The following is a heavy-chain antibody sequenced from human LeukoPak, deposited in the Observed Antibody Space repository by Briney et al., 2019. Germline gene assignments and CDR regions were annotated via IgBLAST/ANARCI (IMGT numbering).Heavy chain of an antibody. V-gene: IGHV3-23*01. CDR2: ISGSGGST. CDR3: AKDRQQLVWGGYNWFDP. Sequence: PGGSLRLSCADSGFTFRSYAMSWVRQAPGKGLEWVSAISGSGGSTYYADSVKGRLTISRDNSKNTLYLQMNSRRAEDRAVYYCAKDRQQLVWGGYNWFDPWGQGTLVTVSS. CDR1: GFTFRSYA. D-gene: IGHD6-13*01. J-gene: IGHJ5*02.